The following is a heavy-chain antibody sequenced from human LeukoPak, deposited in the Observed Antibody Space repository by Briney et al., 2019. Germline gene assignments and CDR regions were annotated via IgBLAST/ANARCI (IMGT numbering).Heavy chain of an antibody. CDR1: GFTFSSYA. CDR2: ISGSGGST. CDR3: AKSAADYDFWSGHNDY. V-gene: IGHV3-23*01. J-gene: IGHJ4*02. Sequence: PGGSLRLSCAASGFTFSSYAMSWVRQAPGKGLEWVSAISGSGGSTYYADSVKGRFTISRDNSKNTLYLQMNSLRAEDTAVYYCAKSAADYDFWSGHNDYWGQGTLVTVSS. D-gene: IGHD3-3*01.